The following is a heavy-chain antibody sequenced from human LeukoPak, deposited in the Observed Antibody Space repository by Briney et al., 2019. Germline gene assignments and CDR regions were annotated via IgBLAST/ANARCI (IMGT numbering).Heavy chain of an antibody. Sequence: SETLSLTCTVSGGSISSYYWSWIRQPPGKGLEWIGEGSERGGTKFNPSLKSRVTISADTSKNQFSLKLSSVTAADTAVYHCAKNGQSGFSFDPWGRGTLVTVSS. CDR2: GSERGGT. J-gene: IGHJ5*02. D-gene: IGHD1-26*01. V-gene: IGHV4-59*12. CDR1: GGSISSYY. CDR3: AKNGQSGFSFDP.